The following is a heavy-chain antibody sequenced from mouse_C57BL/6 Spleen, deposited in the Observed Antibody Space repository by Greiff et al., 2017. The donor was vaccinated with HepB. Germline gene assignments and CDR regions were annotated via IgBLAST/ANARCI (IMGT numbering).Heavy chain of an antibody. Sequence: VQLQQPGAELVKPGASVKLSCKASGYTFTSYWMQWVKQRPGQGLEWIGEIDPSDSYTNYNQKFKGKATLTVDTSSSTAYMQLSSLTSEDSAVYYWARRIDYYGSSWYVDVWGTGTTVTVSS. CDR3: ARRIDYYGSSWYVDV. J-gene: IGHJ1*03. CDR2: IDPSDSYT. V-gene: IGHV1-50*01. CDR1: GYTFTSYW. D-gene: IGHD1-1*01.